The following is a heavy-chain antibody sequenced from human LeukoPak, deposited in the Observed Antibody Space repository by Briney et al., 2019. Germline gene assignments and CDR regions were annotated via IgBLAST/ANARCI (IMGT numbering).Heavy chain of an antibody. CDR2: ISWNSGSI. CDR1: GFTFDDYA. Sequence: PGGPLRLSCAASGFTFDDYAMHWVRQAPGKGLEWVSGISWNSGSIGYADSVKGRFTISRDNAKNSLYLQMNSLRAEDTAVYYCAKDLSWYEAYYFDYWGQGTLVTVSS. V-gene: IGHV3-9*01. D-gene: IGHD6-13*01. CDR3: AKDLSWYEAYYFDY. J-gene: IGHJ4*02.